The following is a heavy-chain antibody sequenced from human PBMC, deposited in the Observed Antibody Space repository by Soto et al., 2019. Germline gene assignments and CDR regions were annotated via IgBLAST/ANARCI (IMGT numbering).Heavy chain of an antibody. D-gene: IGHD1-26*01. CDR1: GGTFSSYA. CDR3: ARLTVGASMGVHYYYGMDV. J-gene: IGHJ6*02. Sequence: QVQLVQSGAEVKKPGSSVKVSCKASGGTFSSYAISWVRQAPGQGLEWMGGIIPIFGTANYAQKFQGRVTITADESTSTAYMELSSLRSEDTAVYYCARLTVGASMGVHYYYGMDVWCQGTTVTVSS. V-gene: IGHV1-69*01. CDR2: IIPIFGTA.